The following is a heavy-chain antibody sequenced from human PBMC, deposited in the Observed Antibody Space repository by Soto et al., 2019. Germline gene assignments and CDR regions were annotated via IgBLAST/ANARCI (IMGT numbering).Heavy chain of an antibody. D-gene: IGHD2-2*02. CDR1: GFTFSSSE. CDR2: ISSSGSTI. Sequence: PGGSLRLSCAASGFTFSSSEMNWVRQAPGKGLEWVSYISSSGSTIYYADSVKGRFTISRDNAKNSLYLQMNSLRAEDTAVYYCASSCSSTSCYISLYYYYGMDVWGQGTTVTVSS. V-gene: IGHV3-48*03. J-gene: IGHJ6*02. CDR3: ASSCSSTSCYISLYYYYGMDV.